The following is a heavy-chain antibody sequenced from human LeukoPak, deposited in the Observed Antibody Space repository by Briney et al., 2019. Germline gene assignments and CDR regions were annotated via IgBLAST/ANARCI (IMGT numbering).Heavy chain of an antibody. CDR3: ARAPSIWFALHAFDI. CDR2: INPNSGGT. V-gene: IGHV1-2*02. Sequence: ASVKVSCKASGYTFTSYHMHWVRQAPGQGLEWMGWINPNSGGTNYAQKFQGRVTMTRDTSISTAYMELSRLRSDDTAVYYCARAPSIWFALHAFDIWGQGTMVTVSS. CDR1: GYTFTSYH. D-gene: IGHD3-10*01. J-gene: IGHJ3*02.